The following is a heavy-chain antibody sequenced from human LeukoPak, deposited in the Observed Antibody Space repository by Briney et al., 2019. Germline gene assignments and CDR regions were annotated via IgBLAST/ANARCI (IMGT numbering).Heavy chain of an antibody. CDR2: INHSGST. J-gene: IGHJ4*02. D-gene: IGHD6-19*01. CDR1: GGSISSYY. V-gene: IGHV4-34*01. Sequence: SETLSLTCTVSGGSISSYYWSWIRQPPGKGLEWIGEINHSGSTNYNPSLKSRVTISVDTSKNQFSLKLSSVTAADTAVYYGARVPEGAVAGFFDYWGQGTLVTVSS. CDR3: ARVPEGAVAGFFDY.